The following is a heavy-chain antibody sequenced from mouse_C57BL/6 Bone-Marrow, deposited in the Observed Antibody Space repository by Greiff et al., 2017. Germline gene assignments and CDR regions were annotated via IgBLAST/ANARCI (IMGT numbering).Heavy chain of an antibody. CDR3: ARTDYYAMDY. J-gene: IGHJ4*01. CDR1: EYEFPSHD. V-gene: IGHV5-2*01. CDR2: INSDGGST. Sequence: EVKVVESGGGLVQPGESLKLSCESNEYEFPSHDMSWVRKTPEKRLELVAAINSDGGSTYYPDTMERRFIISRDNTKKTLYLQMSSLSSEDTSLYYCARTDYYAMDYWGQGTSVTVSS.